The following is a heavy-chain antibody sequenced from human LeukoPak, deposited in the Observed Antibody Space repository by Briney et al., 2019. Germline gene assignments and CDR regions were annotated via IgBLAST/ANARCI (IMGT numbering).Heavy chain of an antibody. CDR2: ISFDGSNK. V-gene: IGHV3-30*19. D-gene: IGHD3-16*01. CDR1: GFTFSTYG. CDR3: AREELGSSLGFDP. J-gene: IGHJ5*02. Sequence: GGSLRLSCAASGFTFSTYGMHWVRQAPGKGLEWVAVISFDGSNKYYADSVKGRFTISRDNSKNTLYLQMNSLRAEDTAVYYCAREELGSSLGFDPWGQGTLVTVSS.